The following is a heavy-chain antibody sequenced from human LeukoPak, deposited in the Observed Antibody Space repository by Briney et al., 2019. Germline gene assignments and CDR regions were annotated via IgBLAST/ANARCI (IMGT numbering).Heavy chain of an antibody. D-gene: IGHD3-16*01. CDR2: IYDSGST. CDR1: GGSIRSSYYY. V-gene: IGHV4-39*01. Sequence: SETLSLTCTVSGGSIRSSYYYWGWIRQPPGKGLEWIGSIYDSGSTYYNPSLKSRVTISVDTSKNQFSLKLNSVTAADTAVYYCARHYEPWGQGTLVTVSS. J-gene: IGHJ5*02. CDR3: ARHYEP.